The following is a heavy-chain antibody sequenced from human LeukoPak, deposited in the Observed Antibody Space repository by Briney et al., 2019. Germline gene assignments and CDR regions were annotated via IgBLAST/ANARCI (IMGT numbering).Heavy chain of an antibody. V-gene: IGHV4-31*03. D-gene: IGHD1-14*01. CDR2: IYYSGST. Sequence: SETLSLTCTVSGGSISSGGYYWSWIRQHPGKGLEWIGYIYYSGSTHPIPSLKSRVTISLDTSQSQVSLKVNSVTAADTAVYFCARGGNGWYFDLWGRGTLVTVSS. J-gene: IGHJ2*01. CDR1: GGSISSGGYY. CDR3: ARGGNGWYFDL.